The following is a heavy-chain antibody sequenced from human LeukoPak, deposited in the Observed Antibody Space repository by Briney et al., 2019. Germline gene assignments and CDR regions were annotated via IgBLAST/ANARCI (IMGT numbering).Heavy chain of an antibody. D-gene: IGHD3-16*01. J-gene: IGHJ5*02. CDR3: ARGAGPLFDP. CDR2: ITNSGNTM. Sequence: GGSLRLSCAASGFIFSDHYMSWIRQAPGKGLEWISYITNSGNTMYYADSVKGRFTISRGNAKKSLYLQMNSLRDADTAVYYCARGAGPLFDPWGQGTLVTVSS. V-gene: IGHV3-11*01. CDR1: GFIFSDHY.